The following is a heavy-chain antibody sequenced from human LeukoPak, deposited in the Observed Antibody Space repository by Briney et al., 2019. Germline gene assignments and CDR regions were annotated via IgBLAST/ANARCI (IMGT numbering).Heavy chain of an antibody. CDR3: ASGSASLGSWFDP. CDR1: GGSISSYY. J-gene: IGHJ5*02. CDR2: IYYSGST. Sequence: SETLSLTCTVSGGSISSYYWSWIRQPPGKGLEWIGSIYYSGSTYYNPSLKSRVTISVDTSKNQFSLKLSSVTAADTAVYYCASGSASLGSWFDPWGQGTLVTVSS. D-gene: IGHD6-13*01. V-gene: IGHV4-59*05.